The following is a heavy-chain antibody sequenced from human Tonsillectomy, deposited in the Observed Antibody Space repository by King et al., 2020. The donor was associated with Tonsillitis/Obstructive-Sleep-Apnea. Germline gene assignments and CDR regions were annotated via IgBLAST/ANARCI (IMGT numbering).Heavy chain of an antibody. CDR1: GFTFSGSA. J-gene: IGHJ4*02. D-gene: IGHD1-1*01. Sequence: EVQLVESGGGLVQPGGSLKLSCAASGFTFSGSAMHWVRQASGKWLEWVGRIRSKGNNYATAYAASVKGRFTISRDDSKNTAYLQMNSLKTEDTAVYYCTTGQLERWDWGQGTLVSVSS. CDR3: TTGQLERWD. CDR2: IRSKGNNYAT. V-gene: IGHV3-73*01.